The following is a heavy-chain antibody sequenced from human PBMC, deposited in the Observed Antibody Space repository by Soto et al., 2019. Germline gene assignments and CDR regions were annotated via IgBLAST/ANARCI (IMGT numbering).Heavy chain of an antibody. D-gene: IGHD6-6*01. V-gene: IGHV1-2*02. CDR2: INPNSGGT. J-gene: IGHJ4*02. CDR1: GYTFTGYY. CDR3: ARVVWVAARPYFDY. Sequence: GASVRVSCKASGYTFTGYYMHWVRQAPGQGLEWMGWINPNSGGTNYAQKFQGRVTMTRDTSISTAYMELSRLRSDDTAVYYCARVVWVAARPYFDYWGQGTQVTVSS.